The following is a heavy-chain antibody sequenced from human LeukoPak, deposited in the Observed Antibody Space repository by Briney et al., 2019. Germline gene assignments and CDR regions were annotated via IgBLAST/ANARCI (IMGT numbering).Heavy chain of an antibody. CDR1: GGSFSGYY. Sequence: ETLSLTCAVYGGSFSGYYWSWIRQPPGKGLEWIGEINHSGSTNYNPSLKSRVTISVDTSMNQFSLKLSSVTAADTAVYYCARGEYSNYNWFDPWGQGTLVTVSS. V-gene: IGHV4-34*01. CDR3: ARGEYSNYNWFDP. CDR2: INHSGST. J-gene: IGHJ5*02. D-gene: IGHD4-11*01.